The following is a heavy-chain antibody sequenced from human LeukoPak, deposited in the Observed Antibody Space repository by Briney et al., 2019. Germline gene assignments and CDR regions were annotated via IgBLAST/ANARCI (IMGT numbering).Heavy chain of an antibody. CDR1: GGSVRTNSYY. J-gene: IGHJ6*03. V-gene: IGHV4-61*02. CDR3: ARDVVSGYYYYMDV. CDR2: VYSSGST. Sequence: SSETLSLTCSVSGGSVRTNSYYWSWIRQPAGKGLEWIGRVYSSGSTDFNPSRRSRVTMSVDTSTNQFSLNLSSVTAADTAVYYCARDVVSGYYYYMDVWGKGTTVTVSS. D-gene: IGHD2-15*01.